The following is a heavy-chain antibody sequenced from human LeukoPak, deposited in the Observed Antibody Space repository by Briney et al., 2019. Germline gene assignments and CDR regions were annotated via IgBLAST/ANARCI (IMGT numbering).Heavy chain of an antibody. V-gene: IGHV3-7*01. D-gene: IGHD3-10*01. CDR2: IKQDESEK. CDR3: TRERPYNYGSGALLYYFDS. Sequence: GGSLRLSCAASGFTFSTYWMSWVRQAPGKGPEWVANIKQDESEKYYVDSVKGRFTISRDNAKKSLYLQMNSLRAEDTAMYYCTRERPYNYGSGALLYYFDSWGQGTLVTVSS. J-gene: IGHJ4*02. CDR1: GFTFSTYW.